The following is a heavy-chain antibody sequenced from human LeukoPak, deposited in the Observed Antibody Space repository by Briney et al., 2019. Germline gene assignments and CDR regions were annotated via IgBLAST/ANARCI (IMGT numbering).Heavy chain of an antibody. J-gene: IGHJ4*02. CDR2: IYYSGST. CDR1: GGSISSGDYY. V-gene: IGHV4-30-4*08. Sequence: SETLSLTCTVSGGSISSGDYYWSWIRQPPGEGLEWIGYIYYSGSTYYNPSLKSRVTISVDTSKNQFSLKLSSVTAADTAVYYCARVSGGSGSYRYYFDYWGQGTLVTVSS. D-gene: IGHD3-10*01. CDR3: ARVSGGSGSYRYYFDY.